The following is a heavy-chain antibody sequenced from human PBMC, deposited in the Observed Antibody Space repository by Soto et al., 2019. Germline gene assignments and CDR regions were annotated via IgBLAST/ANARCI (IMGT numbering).Heavy chain of an antibody. CDR3: ARDLGSITIFGVALYGMDV. CDR2: TYYRSKWYN. Sequence: SQTLSLTCAISGDSVSSNSAAWNWIRQSPSRGLEWLGRTYYRSKWYNDYAVSVKSRITINPDTSKNQFSLQLNSVTPEDTAVYYCARDLGSITIFGVALYGMDVSGQGTTVTVSS. V-gene: IGHV6-1*01. D-gene: IGHD3-3*01. J-gene: IGHJ6*02. CDR1: GDSVSSNSAA.